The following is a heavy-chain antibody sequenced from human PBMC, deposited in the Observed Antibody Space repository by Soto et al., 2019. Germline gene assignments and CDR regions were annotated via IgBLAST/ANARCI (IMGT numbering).Heavy chain of an antibody. D-gene: IGHD3-9*01. J-gene: IGHJ5*02. Sequence: PSETLSLACAVYGGSFSGYYWSWIRHPPGKGLEWIGEINHSGSTNYNPSLKSRVTISVDTSKNQFSLKLSSVTAADTAVYYCARGRGRRYFCWLLFEDYNWFDPWGQGTLVTVSS. V-gene: IGHV4-34*01. CDR3: ARGRGRRYFCWLLFEDYNWFDP. CDR2: INHSGST. CDR1: GGSFSGYY.